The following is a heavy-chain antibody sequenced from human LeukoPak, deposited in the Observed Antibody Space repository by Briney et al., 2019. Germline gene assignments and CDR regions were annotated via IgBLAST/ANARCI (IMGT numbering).Heavy chain of an antibody. V-gene: IGHV3-30-3*01. Sequence: GGSLRLSCAASGFTFSSYAMHWVRQAPGKGLEGVAVISYDGSNKYYADSVKGRFTISRDNSKNTLYLQMNSLRAEDTAVYYCAREEAATIVEWYGMDVWGQGTTVTVSS. CDR3: AREEAATIVEWYGMDV. D-gene: IGHD2-15*01. CDR1: GFTFSSYA. J-gene: IGHJ6*02. CDR2: ISYDGSNK.